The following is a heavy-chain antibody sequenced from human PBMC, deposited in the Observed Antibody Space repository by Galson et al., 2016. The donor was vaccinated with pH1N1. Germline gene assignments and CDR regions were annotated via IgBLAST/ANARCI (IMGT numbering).Heavy chain of an antibody. V-gene: IGHV1-69*13. D-gene: IGHD3-10*01. Sequence: SVKVSCKASKGTFSSYAMTWVRQAPGQGLEWMEGIIGMFGTTNYAQKFQGRLTINADEFTSTAYMELTSLRSDDTAVYYCARGNYYYDSGPLDYWGQGTLVTVSS. J-gene: IGHJ4*02. CDR3: ARGNYYYDSGPLDY. CDR1: KGTFSSYA. CDR2: IIGMFGTT.